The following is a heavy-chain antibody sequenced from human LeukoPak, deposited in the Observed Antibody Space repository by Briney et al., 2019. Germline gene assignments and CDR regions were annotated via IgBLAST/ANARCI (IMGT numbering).Heavy chain of an antibody. CDR1: GFTFSSYS. J-gene: IGHJ4*02. CDR2: ISSSSSYI. D-gene: IGHD6-13*01. Sequence: PGGSLRLSCAASGFTFSSYSMNWVRQAPGKGLEWVSFISSSSSYIYYADSVKGRFTISRDNAKNSLSLQMNSLRAEDMAVYYCARVSSSWYYLDYWGQGTLVTVSS. V-gene: IGHV3-21*01. CDR3: ARVSSSWYYLDY.